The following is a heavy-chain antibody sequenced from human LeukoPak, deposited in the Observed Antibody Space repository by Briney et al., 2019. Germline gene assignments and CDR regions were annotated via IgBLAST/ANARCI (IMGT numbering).Heavy chain of an antibody. J-gene: IGHJ4*02. CDR3: AKGYDLFFDY. Sequence: GRSLRLSCAASGFTFSSYGMHWVRQAPGKGLEWVAVIWYDGSNKYYADSVKGRFTISRDNSKNTLYLQMNSLRAEDTAVYYCAKGYDLFFDYWGQGTLVTVSS. CDR2: IWYDGSNK. V-gene: IGHV3-33*06. D-gene: IGHD3-16*01. CDR1: GFTFSSYG.